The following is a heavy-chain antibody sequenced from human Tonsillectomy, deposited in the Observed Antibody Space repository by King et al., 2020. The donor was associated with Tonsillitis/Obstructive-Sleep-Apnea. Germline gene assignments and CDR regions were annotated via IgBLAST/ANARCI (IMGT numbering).Heavy chain of an antibody. Sequence: VQLVESGAEVKKPGASVKVSCKASGYTFTGYYMHWVRQAPGQGLEWMGRINPNSGGTNYAQKFKGRVTMTRDTSISTAYMELSRLRSEDTAVYYCARDLIDIWGSAPNNYMDVWGKGTTVTVSS. J-gene: IGHJ6*03. D-gene: IGHD3-16*01. CDR2: INPNSGGT. CDR3: ARDLIDIWGSAPNNYMDV. V-gene: IGHV1-2*06. CDR1: GYTFTGYY.